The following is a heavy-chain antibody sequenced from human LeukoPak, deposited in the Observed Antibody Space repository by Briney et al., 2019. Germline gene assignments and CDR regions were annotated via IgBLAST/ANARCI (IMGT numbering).Heavy chain of an antibody. CDR1: GFIFSNYA. CDR2: ISYDGSNK. D-gene: IGHD1-14*01. Sequence: GGSLRLSCAASGFIFSNYAMHWVRQAPGKGLEWVAVISYDGSNKYYADSVKGRFTISRDNAKNSLYLQMNSLRAEDTAVYYCARGGNRAQPNDYWGQGTLVTVSS. V-gene: IGHV3-30*04. CDR3: ARGGNRAQPNDY. J-gene: IGHJ4*02.